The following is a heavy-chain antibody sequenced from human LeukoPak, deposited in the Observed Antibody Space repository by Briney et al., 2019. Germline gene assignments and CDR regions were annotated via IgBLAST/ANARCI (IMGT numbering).Heavy chain of an antibody. Sequence: GGSLRLSCAASGFTFSYYGVHWVRQAPGKGLEWVAFIRYDGSNKYYAESVKGRFTISRDNSKNTLYLQMNSLRAEDTAVYYCAKGSSSTSPASVWGKGTTVTVSS. CDR3: AKGSSSTSPASV. CDR1: GFTFSYYG. D-gene: IGHD2-2*01. CDR2: IRYDGSNK. V-gene: IGHV3-30*02. J-gene: IGHJ6*04.